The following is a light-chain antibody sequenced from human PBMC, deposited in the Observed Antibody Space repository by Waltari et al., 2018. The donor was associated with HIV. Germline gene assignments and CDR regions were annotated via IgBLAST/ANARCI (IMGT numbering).Light chain of an antibody. J-gene: IGLJ3*02. CDR2: DVP. Sequence: QSALTQPRSVSGSPGQSVTISCSGTYSAVGTYKFVSWYQQHPGEAPKLMIYDVPKRPSGVPDRFSGSKSGNTAFLTISGLQAEDEADYYCCSYAGTYTWVFGGGTKLTVL. V-gene: IGLV2-11*01. CDR1: YSAVGTYKF. CDR3: CSYAGTYTWV.